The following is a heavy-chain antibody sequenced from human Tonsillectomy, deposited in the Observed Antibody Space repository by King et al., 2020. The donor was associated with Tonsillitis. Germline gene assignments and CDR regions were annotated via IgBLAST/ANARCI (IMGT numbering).Heavy chain of an antibody. CDR3: ARHEMGMATGLDY. J-gene: IGHJ4*02. CDR2: IYPDDSDT. D-gene: IGHD5-24*01. Sequence: QLVQSGAEVKKPGESLKISCKGSGYNFTSFWIGWVRQMPGKGLEWMGIIYPDDSDTRYSPSFQGQVTISADKSISTAYLQWSSLKASDTAMYYCARHEMGMATGLDYWGQGTLVTVSA. CDR1: GYNFTSFW. V-gene: IGHV5-51*01.